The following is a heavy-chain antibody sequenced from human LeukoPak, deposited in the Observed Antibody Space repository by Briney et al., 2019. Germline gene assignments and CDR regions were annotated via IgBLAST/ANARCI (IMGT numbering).Heavy chain of an antibody. V-gene: IGHV4-39*07. J-gene: IGHJ4*02. CDR3: ARGLYCVGDSCYLGNYFDY. CDR1: GGSTKIENYY. D-gene: IGHD2-15*01. Sequence: SETLSLTCTVSGGSTKIENYYWAWIRQSPGKGLEWMGGMHYTGNSKSSPSLKGRVTLSIDTSKNEISVKLTSVTAADTAVYYCARGLYCVGDSCYLGNYFDYWGQGTLVTVSS. CDR2: MHYTGNS.